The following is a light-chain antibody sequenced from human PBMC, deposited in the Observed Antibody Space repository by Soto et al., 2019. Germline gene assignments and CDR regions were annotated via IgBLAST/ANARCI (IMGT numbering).Light chain of an antibody. CDR2: AAS. Sequence: DIQMTQSPSSLSASVGDRVTITCRASQSISSYLNWYQQKPGKAPKLLIYAASSLQSRVPSRFSGSGSGTDFTLTISSLQPEDFATYYCQQSYNTLITFGHGTRLEIK. CDR3: QQSYNTLIT. V-gene: IGKV1-39*01. J-gene: IGKJ5*01. CDR1: QSISSY.